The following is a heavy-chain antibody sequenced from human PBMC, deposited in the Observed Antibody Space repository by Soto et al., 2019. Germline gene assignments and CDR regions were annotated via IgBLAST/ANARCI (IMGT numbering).Heavy chain of an antibody. V-gene: IGHV1-8*01. CDR1: GYTFTSYA. Sequence: ASVKVSCKASGYTFTSYAINWVRQATGQGLEWMGWMNPNSGNTGYAQKLQGRVTMTRNTSISTAYMELSSLRSEDTAVYYCAREKVGAVDYWGQGTLVTVSS. D-gene: IGHD1-26*01. CDR2: MNPNSGNT. J-gene: IGHJ4*02. CDR3: AREKVGAVDY.